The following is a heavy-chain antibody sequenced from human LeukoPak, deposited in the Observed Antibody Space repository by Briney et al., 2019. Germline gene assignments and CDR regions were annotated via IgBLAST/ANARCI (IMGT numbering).Heavy chain of an antibody. CDR1: VFTLCSYA. CDR3: AKGAVPVRWYYGMDV. D-gene: IGHD2-2*01. J-gene: IGHJ6*02. Sequence: GGSLTLLCGLSVFTLCSYAVMGARGARGGAGEGVSANCGCGGSTYYADSVKGRFTISRDNSKNTLYLQMNSLRAEDTAVYYCAKGAVPVRWYYGMDVWGQGTTVTVSS. CDR2: NCGCGGST. V-gene: IGHV3-23*01.